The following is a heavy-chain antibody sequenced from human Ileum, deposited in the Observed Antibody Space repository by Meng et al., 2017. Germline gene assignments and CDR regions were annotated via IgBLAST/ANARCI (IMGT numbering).Heavy chain of an antibody. Sequence: ASVKVSCKASGYTFTSYGISWVRQAPGQGLEWMGWISAYNGNTNYAQKLQGRVTMTTDTSTSTAYMELRSLRSDDTAVYYCARDPGYCSGGSCYSRWTYYYYGMDVWGQGTTVTVSS. V-gene: IGHV1-18*01. J-gene: IGHJ6*02. CDR1: GYTFTSYG. CDR2: ISAYNGNT. D-gene: IGHD2-15*01. CDR3: ARDPGYCSGGSCYSRWTYYYYGMDV.